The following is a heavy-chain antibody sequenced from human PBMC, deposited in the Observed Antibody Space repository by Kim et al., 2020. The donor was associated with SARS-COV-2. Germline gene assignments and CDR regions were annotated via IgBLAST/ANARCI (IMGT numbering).Heavy chain of an antibody. J-gene: IGHJ6*02. CDR1: GYTFTGYY. CDR3: AREQLGYCSSTSCYSNLYGMDV. D-gene: IGHD2-2*01. CDR2: INPNSGGT. Sequence: ASVKVSCKASGYTFTGYYMHWVRQAPGQGLEWMGWINPNSGGTNYAQKFQGRVTMTRDTSISTAYMELSRLRSDDTAVYYCAREQLGYCSSTSCYSNLYGMDVWGQGTTVTVSS. V-gene: IGHV1-2*02.